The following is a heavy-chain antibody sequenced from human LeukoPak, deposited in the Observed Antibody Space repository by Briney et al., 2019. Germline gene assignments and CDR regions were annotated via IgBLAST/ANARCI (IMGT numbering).Heavy chain of an antibody. D-gene: IGHD3-16*01. V-gene: IGHV3-7*01. CDR2: LNQDGNVW. Sequence: EGSLRLSCAASGFTFSSHWMTWVRQAPGKGLEFVANLNQDGNVWNYVDSVRGRFTISRDNAKNSVHLQLNSLRVEDTAVYYCARDWGWTTFDSWGQGTLVAVSS. J-gene: IGHJ4*02. CDR1: GFTFSSHW. CDR3: ARDWGWTTFDS.